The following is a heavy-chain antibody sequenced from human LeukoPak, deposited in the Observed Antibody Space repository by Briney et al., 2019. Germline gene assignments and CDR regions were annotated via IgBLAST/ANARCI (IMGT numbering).Heavy chain of an antibody. CDR1: GYTFTSYG. J-gene: IGHJ4*02. V-gene: IGHV1-18*01. CDR3: ARTYDSSGYQKYYFDY. D-gene: IGHD3-22*01. Sequence: ASVKVSCKASGYTFTSYGISWVRQAPGQGLGWMGWISAYNGNTNYAQKLQGRVTMTTDTSTSTAYMELSRLRSDDTAVYYCARTYDSSGYQKYYFDYWGQGTLVTVSS. CDR2: ISAYNGNT.